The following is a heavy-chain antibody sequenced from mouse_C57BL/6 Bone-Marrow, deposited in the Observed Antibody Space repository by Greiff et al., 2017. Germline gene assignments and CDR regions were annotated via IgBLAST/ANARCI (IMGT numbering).Heavy chain of an antibody. CDR3: ARDYYVCMDY. J-gene: IGHJ4*01. CDR2: IYPRSGNT. CDR1: GYTFTSYG. Sequence: VQLQQSGAALARPGASVKLSCKASGYTFTSYGISWVKQRTGQGLEWIGEIYPRSGNTYYNEKFKGKATLTADKSSSTAYMELRSLTSEDSAVDCCARDYYVCMDYWGQGTSVTVSS. V-gene: IGHV1-81*01. D-gene: IGHD1-1*01.